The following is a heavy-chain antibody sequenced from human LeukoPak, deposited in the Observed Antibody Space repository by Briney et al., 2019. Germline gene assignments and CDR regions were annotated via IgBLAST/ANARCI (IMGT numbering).Heavy chain of an antibody. CDR2: ISAYNGDT. J-gene: IGHJ4*02. V-gene: IGHV1-18*01. D-gene: IGHD3-10*01. CDR3: ARGGYYGSRSFPDY. CDR1: GYSFASFG. Sequence: SVSVSCKASGYSFASFGINWVRQAPGQGLEWMGWISAYNGDTNYAQNLQGRVTMTTDTSTSTAYMDLRSLRSDDTAVYYCARGGYYGSRSFPDYWGQGTMVSFSS.